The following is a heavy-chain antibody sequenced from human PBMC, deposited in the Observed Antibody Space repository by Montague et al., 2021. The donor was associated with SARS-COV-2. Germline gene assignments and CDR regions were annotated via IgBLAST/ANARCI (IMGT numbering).Heavy chain of an antibody. D-gene: IGHD3-3*01. J-gene: IGHJ4*02. CDR3: ARAPVAHITIFGVVTSFDY. V-gene: IGHV4-59*01. CDR2: IYYSGST. CDR1: GGSISSYC. Sequence: SETLSLTCTVSGGSISSYCWSWIRQPPGKGLEWIGYIYYSGSTNXNPSLKSRVTISVDTSKNQFPLKLSSVTAADTAVYYCARAPVAHITIFGVVTSFDYWGQGTLVTVSS.